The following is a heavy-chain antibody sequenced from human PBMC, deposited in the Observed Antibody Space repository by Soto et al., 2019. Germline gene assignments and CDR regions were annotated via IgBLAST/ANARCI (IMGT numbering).Heavy chain of an antibody. D-gene: IGHD3-10*01. Sequence: SETLSLTCTVSGGSVSSGSYYWSWIRQPPGKGLEWIGYIYYSGSTNYNPSLKSRVTISVDTSKNQFSLKLSSVTAADTGVYYCARETPPPRVGSGSYYKKGRTSDYWGQGTLVTVSS. CDR1: GGSVSSGSYY. CDR2: IYYSGST. V-gene: IGHV4-61*01. CDR3: ARETPPPRVGSGSYYKKGRTSDY. J-gene: IGHJ4*02.